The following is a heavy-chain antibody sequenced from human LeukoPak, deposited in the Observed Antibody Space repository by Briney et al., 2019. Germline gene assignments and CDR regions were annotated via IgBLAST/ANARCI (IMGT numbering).Heavy chain of an antibody. CDR3: ARVYRGWAFDY. D-gene: IGHD6-19*01. CDR1: GFTFSSYS. J-gene: IGHJ4*02. V-gene: IGHV3-21*01. CDR2: ISSSSSYI. Sequence: GGSLRLSCAGSGFTFSSYSMNWVRQAPGKGLEWVSSISSSSSYIYYADSVKGRFTISRDNAKNSLYLQMNSLRAEDTAVYYCARVYRGWAFDYWGQGTLVTVSS.